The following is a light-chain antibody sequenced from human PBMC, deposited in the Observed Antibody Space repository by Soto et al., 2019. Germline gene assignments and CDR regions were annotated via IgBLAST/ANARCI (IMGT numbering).Light chain of an antibody. CDR1: QSISAN. CDR2: AAS. CDR3: QQSYTTPLT. J-gene: IGKJ4*01. Sequence: DIPMTQSPSSLSASVGDRVIITCRASQSISANLNWYQQKPGKAPKLLIYAASSLQSGVPSRFSGSGSGADFTLAISSLQPEDFATYYWQQSYTTPLTFGGGTKVEIK. V-gene: IGKV1-39*01.